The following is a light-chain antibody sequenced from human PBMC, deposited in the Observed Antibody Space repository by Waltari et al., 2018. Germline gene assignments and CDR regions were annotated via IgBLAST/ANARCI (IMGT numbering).Light chain of an antibody. Sequence: QSALTQPASVSGSPGQSFTISCTGTSSDVGGYNYVSWYQQNPGKVSKLLIFDVSNRPSDVSNRFSGYKSGNTASLTISVLQAEDESDYYCCSFTSRSTWVFGGGTNLTVL. CDR2: DVS. V-gene: IGLV2-14*01. CDR1: SSDVGGYNY. CDR3: CSFTSRSTWV. J-gene: IGLJ3*02.